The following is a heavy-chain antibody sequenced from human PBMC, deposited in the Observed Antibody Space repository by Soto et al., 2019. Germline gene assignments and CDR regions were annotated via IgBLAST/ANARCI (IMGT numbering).Heavy chain of an antibody. CDR3: AREDYGSGLPGALYHGLDV. D-gene: IGHD3-10*01. V-gene: IGHV1-69*13. CDR1: GGTFSRYA. J-gene: IGHJ6*02. Sequence: GASVKVSCKASGGTFSRYAISGVRQTPGQGLECMGGIIPGLSTSTFAAKYLGSVTLTAAESTTIGYMELSSLGPEDTAVYYCAREDYGSGLPGALYHGLDVWGRVTTVTVSS. CDR2: IIPGLSTS.